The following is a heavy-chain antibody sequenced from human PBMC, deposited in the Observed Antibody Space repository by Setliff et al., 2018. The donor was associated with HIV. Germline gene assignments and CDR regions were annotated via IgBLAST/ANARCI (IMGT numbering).Heavy chain of an antibody. D-gene: IGHD3-9*01. CDR3: ARQDIPTGYYLFDY. CDR1: GGTFRSYV. CDR2: SIPILGRA. Sequence: SVKVSCKASGGTFRSYVITWVRQAPGQGLEWMGESIPILGRANYAQKFQGRVAVSTDESMTTVYMELTSLRSEDTAIYYCARQDIPTGYYLFDYWGQGTQVTVSS. V-gene: IGHV1-69*05. J-gene: IGHJ4*02.